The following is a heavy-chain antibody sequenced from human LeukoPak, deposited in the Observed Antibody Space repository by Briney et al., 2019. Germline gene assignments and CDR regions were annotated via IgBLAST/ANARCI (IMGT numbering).Heavy chain of an antibody. Sequence: GGSLRLSCAASAFTFNSFAMHWVRLAPGKGMEWEAVIWYDGSNNYYADSVKGRFTISRDNSKNTLYLQMHSLRAEDTAVYYCARSEYYYDSSGYEYYFDYWGQGTLVTVSS. J-gene: IGHJ4*02. CDR2: IWYDGSNN. CDR1: AFTFNSFA. D-gene: IGHD3-22*01. CDR3: ARSEYYYDSSGYEYYFDY. V-gene: IGHV3-33*08.